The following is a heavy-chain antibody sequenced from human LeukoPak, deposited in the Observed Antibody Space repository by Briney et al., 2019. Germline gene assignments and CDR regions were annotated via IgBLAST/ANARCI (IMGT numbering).Heavy chain of an antibody. D-gene: IGHD2/OR15-2a*01. Sequence: SVKVPCKASGGTFSSYAISWVRQAPGQGLEWMGRIIPILGIANYAQKFQGRVTITADKSTSTAYMELSSLRSEDTAVYYCARDGDDFLFDYWGQGTLVTVSS. J-gene: IGHJ4*02. CDR2: IIPILGIA. CDR1: GGTFSSYA. CDR3: ARDGDDFLFDY. V-gene: IGHV1-69*04.